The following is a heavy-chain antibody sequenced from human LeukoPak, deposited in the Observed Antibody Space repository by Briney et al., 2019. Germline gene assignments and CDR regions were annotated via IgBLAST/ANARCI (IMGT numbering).Heavy chain of an antibody. CDR1: GFTFSSYG. CDR2: ISYDGSNK. D-gene: IGHD2-15*01. V-gene: IGHV3-30*03. J-gene: IGHJ4*02. CDR3: ATADCSGGSCYAFDY. Sequence: GGSLRLSCAASGFTFSSYGMHWVRQAPGKGLERVAVISYDGSNKYYADSVKGRFTISRDNSKNTLYLQMNSLRAEDTAVYYCATADCSGGSCYAFDYWGQGTLVTVSS.